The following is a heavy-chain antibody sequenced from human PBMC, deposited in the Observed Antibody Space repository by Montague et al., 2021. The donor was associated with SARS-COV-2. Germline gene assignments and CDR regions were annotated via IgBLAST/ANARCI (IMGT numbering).Heavy chain of an antibody. V-gene: IGHV6-1*01. CDR1: GDSVSSDSVA. D-gene: IGHD5-18*01. CDR2: TYYRSRWYN. J-gene: IGHJ4*02. Sequence: CAISGDSVSSDSVAWNWIRQSPSRGLEWLGRTYYRSRWYNDYAVXVKSRIIINPHTSENQFSLHLNSVTPEDTALYYCSRGYNYGPFNLWGQGTLVTVTS. CDR3: SRGYNYGPFNL.